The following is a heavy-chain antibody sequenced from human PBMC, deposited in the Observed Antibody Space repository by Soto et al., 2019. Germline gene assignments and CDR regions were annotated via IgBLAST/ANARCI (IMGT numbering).Heavy chain of an antibody. V-gene: IGHV4-59*01. CDR3: ARVLSGSSLFDY. CDR1: AGSIISDY. CDR2: ISYSGST. Sequence: QLQESGPGLVKPSETLSLTCTVSAGSIISDYWSWIRQPPGKGLEWIGYISYSGSTNYNPSLKSLVTISVDTSKNQFSLKLFSVTAADTAVYYCARVLSGSSLFDYWGQGTLVTVSS. J-gene: IGHJ4*02. D-gene: IGHD1-26*01.